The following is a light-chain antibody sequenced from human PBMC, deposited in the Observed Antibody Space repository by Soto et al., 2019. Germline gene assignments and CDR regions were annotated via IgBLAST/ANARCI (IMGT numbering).Light chain of an antibody. J-gene: IGLJ2*01. CDR2: DVS. Sequence: QSALTQPRSVSGSPGQSVTISCTGTSSDVGGYNYVSWYQQHPGKAPKLMIYDVSKRPSGVPDRFSGFKSGNTASLTISGLQAEDEADYYCCSYAGSYTFVFGGGTKVTVL. CDR1: SSDVGGYNY. V-gene: IGLV2-11*01. CDR3: CSYAGSYTFV.